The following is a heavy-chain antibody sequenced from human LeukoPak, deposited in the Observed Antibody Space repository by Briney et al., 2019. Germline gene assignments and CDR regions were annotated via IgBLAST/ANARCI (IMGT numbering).Heavy chain of an antibody. Sequence: SQTLSLTCTVSGGSISSSSYYWSWIRQPAGKGLEWIGRIYTSGSTNYNPSLNSRVTISIDTSKNQFSLSLNSVTAADTAVYYCARVSPSGVWDVWGQGTTVTVSS. CDR3: ARVSPSGVWDV. CDR1: GGSISSSSYY. J-gene: IGHJ6*02. D-gene: IGHD3-10*01. CDR2: IYTSGST. V-gene: IGHV4-61*02.